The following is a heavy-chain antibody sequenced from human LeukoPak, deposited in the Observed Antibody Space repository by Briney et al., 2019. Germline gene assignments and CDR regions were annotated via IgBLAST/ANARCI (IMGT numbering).Heavy chain of an antibody. CDR2: INPNSGGA. CDR3: ARDYGGFCTSDNCYRTIFDY. J-gene: IGHJ4*02. V-gene: IGHV1-2*02. Sequence: ASVKVSCKASGYTFTGYYMQWVRQAPGQGLEWMGWINPNSGGANYAQKFQGRVTMTRDTSISTAYMDLSSLRSDDTAVYYCARDYGGFCTSDNCYRTIFDYWGQGTLVTVSS. D-gene: IGHD2-2*02. CDR1: GYTFTGYY.